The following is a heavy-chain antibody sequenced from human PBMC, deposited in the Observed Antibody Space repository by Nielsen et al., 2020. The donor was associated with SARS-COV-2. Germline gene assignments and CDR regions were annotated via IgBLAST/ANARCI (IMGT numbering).Heavy chain of an antibody. CDR3: ARGGYGSGSYLTK. D-gene: IGHD3-10*01. V-gene: IGHV3-66*01. CDR1: GFTVSSNY. Sequence: GESLKISCAASGFTVSSNYMSWVRQAPGKGLEWVSVIYSGGSTYYADSVKGRFTISRDNSKNTLYLQMNSLRAEDTAVYYCARGGYGSGSYLTKWGQGTLVTVSS. CDR2: IYSGGST. J-gene: IGHJ4*02.